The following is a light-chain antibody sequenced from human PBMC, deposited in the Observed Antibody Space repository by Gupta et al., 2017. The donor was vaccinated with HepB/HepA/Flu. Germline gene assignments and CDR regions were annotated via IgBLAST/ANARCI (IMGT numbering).Light chain of an antibody. CDR1: SIRNYY. V-gene: IGLV3-19*01. J-gene: IGLJ2*01. CDR2: GNN. Sequence: SSELTPAPPVSVALLKTVRITCQGDSIRNYYASWFQQKPGQAPNLVLYGNNSRPAGIPARLSGSNSGNTASVTIAGTKEEEEADYYCNSRDSSGNVVFGGGTRLTVL. CDR3: NSRDSSGNVV.